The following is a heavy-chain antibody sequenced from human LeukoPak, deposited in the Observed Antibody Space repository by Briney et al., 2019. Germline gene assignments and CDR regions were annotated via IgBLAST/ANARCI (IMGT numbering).Heavy chain of an antibody. CDR2: ISYDGSNK. Sequence: GGSLRLSCAASGFTFSSYGMHWVRQAPGKGLEWVAVISYDGSNKYYADSVKGRFTISRDNSKNTLYLQTNSLRAEDTAVYYCAKVGGDPQWLVLPDAFEIWGQGTMVTVSS. CDR1: GFTFSSYG. D-gene: IGHD6-19*01. CDR3: AKVGGDPQWLVLPDAFEI. V-gene: IGHV3-30*18. J-gene: IGHJ3*02.